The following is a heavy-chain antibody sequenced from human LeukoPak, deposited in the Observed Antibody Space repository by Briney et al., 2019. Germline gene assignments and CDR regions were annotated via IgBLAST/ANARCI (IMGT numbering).Heavy chain of an antibody. CDR1: GYTCTSYD. J-gene: IGHJ3*02. CDR2: MNPNSGNT. D-gene: IGHD1-26*01. Sequence: ASVKVSCKASGYTCTSYDINWVRQATGQGLEWMGWMNPNSGNTGYAQKFQGRVTITRNTSISTAYMELSSLRSEDRAVYYCAREVRVGATTAFDIWGQGTMVTVSS. V-gene: IGHV1-8*03. CDR3: AREVRVGATTAFDI.